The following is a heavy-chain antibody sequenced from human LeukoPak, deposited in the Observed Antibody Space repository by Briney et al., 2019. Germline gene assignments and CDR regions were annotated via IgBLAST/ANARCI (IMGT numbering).Heavy chain of an antibody. CDR3: ARPSEGILWSGEPFDY. J-gene: IGHJ4*02. CDR1: GYTFSGDY. Sequence: ASAKVSSKASGYTFSGDYMHCVRQAPRQGLEWMGWINPNSGGTNYAQKFQGRVTMTRDTSISTAYMELSRLRSDDTAVYYCARPSEGILWSGEPFDYWGQGTLVTGSS. V-gene: IGHV1-2*02. CDR2: INPNSGGT. D-gene: IGHD3-10*01.